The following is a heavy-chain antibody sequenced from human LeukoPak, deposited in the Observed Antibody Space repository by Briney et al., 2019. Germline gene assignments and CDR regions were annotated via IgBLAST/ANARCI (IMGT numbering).Heavy chain of an antibody. V-gene: IGHV4-34*01. CDR3: ARGRAAGTGFDY. D-gene: IGHD6-13*01. CDR1: GGSFSGYY. J-gene: IGHJ4*02. CDR2: INHSGST. Sequence: SETLSLTCAVYGGSFSGYYWSWIRQPPGKGLEWIGEINHSGSTNYNPSLKSRVTISVDTSKNQFSLKPSSVTAADTAVYYCARGRAAGTGFDYWGQGTLVTVSS.